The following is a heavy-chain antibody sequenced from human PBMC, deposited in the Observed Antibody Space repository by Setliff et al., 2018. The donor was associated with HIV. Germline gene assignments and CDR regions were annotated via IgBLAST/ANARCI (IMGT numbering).Heavy chain of an antibody. CDR3: ASRWPAMREFDY. V-gene: IGHV4-39*07. CDR1: GGSISGSGPGYY. CDR2: VYYSGST. D-gene: IGHD2-2*01. Sequence: SETLSLTCSVSGGSISGSGPGYYWGWVRQPPGGGLEWIGSVYYSGSTYYNPSLKSRVTISVDRSKNQFSLKVTSVTAADTAVYYCASRWPAMREFDYWGQGTLVTVSS. J-gene: IGHJ4*02.